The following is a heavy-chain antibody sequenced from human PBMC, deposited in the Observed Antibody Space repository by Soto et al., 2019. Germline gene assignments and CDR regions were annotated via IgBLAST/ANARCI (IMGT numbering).Heavy chain of an antibody. Sequence: ASVKVSCKASGYTFTGYCMHWVRQAPGQGLEWMGWINPNSGGTNYAQKFQGRVTMTRDTPISTAYMELSRLRSDDTAVYYCARVPNWNEGWVDYWGQGTLVTVSS. J-gene: IGHJ4*02. CDR2: INPNSGGT. CDR1: GYTFTGYC. V-gene: IGHV1-2*02. CDR3: ARVPNWNEGWVDY. D-gene: IGHD1-1*01.